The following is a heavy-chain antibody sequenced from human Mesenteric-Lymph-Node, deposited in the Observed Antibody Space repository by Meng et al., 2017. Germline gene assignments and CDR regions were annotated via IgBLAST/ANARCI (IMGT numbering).Heavy chain of an antibody. V-gene: IGHV3-7*01. D-gene: IGHD4-17*01. CDR2: IKQDGSEK. CDR1: GFTFSSYW. J-gene: IGHJ4*02. CDR3: ASGIYGDFAY. Sequence: GESLKISCAASGFTFSSYWMSWVRQAPGKGLEWVANIKQDGSEKYYVDSVKGRFTISRDNAANSLYLQMNSLRAEDTALYYCASGIYGDFAYWGQGTLVTVSS.